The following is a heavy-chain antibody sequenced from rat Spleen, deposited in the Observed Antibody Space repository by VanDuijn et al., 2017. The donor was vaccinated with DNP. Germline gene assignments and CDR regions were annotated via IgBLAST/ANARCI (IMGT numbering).Heavy chain of an antibody. CDR2: ISYNGGTP. J-gene: IGHJ2*01. CDR3: VSRPPPTRGPFDY. V-gene: IGHV5-7*01. CDR1: GFTFSDYY. Sequence: EVLLVESDGGLVQPGRSLKLSCAVSGFTFSDYYMAWVRQAPAKGLEWVATISYNGGTPYYRDSVKGRFTISRDNAQSTLYLQMDSLRSEDTATYYCVSRPPPTRGPFDYWGQGVTVTVSS. D-gene: IGHD1-4*01.